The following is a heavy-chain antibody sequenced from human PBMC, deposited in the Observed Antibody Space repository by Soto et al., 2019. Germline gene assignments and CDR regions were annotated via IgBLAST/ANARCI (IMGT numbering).Heavy chain of an antibody. CDR1: GYTFSTYG. J-gene: IGHJ3*01. CDR3: ARVKVPAAILGAFDL. D-gene: IGHD2-2*02. Sequence: ASVKVSCKASGYTFSTYGITWVRQAPGQGLDWMGWINPLKGDTKSAANFQDRVTMTTDTSTRTAYMELRSLRSDDTAVYYCARVKVPAAILGAFDLWGQGTLVTVSS. CDR2: INPLKGDT. V-gene: IGHV1-18*01.